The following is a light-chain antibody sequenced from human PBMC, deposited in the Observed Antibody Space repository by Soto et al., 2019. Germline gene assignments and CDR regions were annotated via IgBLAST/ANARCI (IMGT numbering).Light chain of an antibody. Sequence: DIQMTQSPSTLSASVGDRVTITCRASQSISNWLAWYQQRPGKAPELLIYKASRLQSGVPSRFSGSGSGTDFTLTISSLQPEDFATYYCQQANSFPLTFGQGTKVEIK. V-gene: IGKV1-5*03. CDR1: QSISNW. CDR2: KAS. CDR3: QQANSFPLT. J-gene: IGKJ1*01.